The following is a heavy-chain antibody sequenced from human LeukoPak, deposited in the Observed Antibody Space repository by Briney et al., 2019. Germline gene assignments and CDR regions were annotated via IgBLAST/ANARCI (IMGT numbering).Heavy chain of an antibody. CDR1: GGSISSGSYY. D-gene: IGHD4-17*01. CDR2: IYTSGGT. CDR3: ARDHTVTAFDI. Sequence: SQTLSLTXTVSGGSISSGSYYWSWIRQPAGKGLEWIGRIYTSGGTNYNPSLKSRVTISVDTSKNQFSLKLSSVTAADTAVYYCARDHTVTAFDIWGQGTMVTVSS. J-gene: IGHJ3*02. V-gene: IGHV4-61*02.